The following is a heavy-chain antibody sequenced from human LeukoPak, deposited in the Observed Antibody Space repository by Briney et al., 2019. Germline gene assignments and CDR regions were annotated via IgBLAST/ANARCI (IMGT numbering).Heavy chain of an antibody. CDR1: GFTFSSYG. D-gene: IGHD3-3*01. J-gene: IGHJ4*02. V-gene: IGHV3-30*03. CDR2: ISYDGSNK. CDR3: ARARPSRFLEWLLSVY. Sequence: GGSLRLSCAASGFTFSSYGMHWVRQAPGKGLEWVAVISYDGSNKYYADSVKGRFTISRDNSKNTLYLQMNSLRAEDTAVYYCARARPSRFLEWLLSVYWGQGTLVTVS.